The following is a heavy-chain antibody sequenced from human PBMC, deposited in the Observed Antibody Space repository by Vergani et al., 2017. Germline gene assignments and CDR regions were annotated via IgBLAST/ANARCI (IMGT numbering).Heavy chain of an antibody. Sequence: QVQLVESGGGVVQPGTSLRLSCVVSGFALNRHAMYWVRQAPGKGLEWVVGISFDGTNEYYPDLVKGRVTISRDIAKNTLYLQVRSLRLEDTGVYHCVRDRGLWAGGRCYTEAWDYWGQGTPVTVSS. V-gene: IGHV3-30-3*01. CDR3: VRDRGLWAGGRCYTEAWDY. J-gene: IGHJ4*02. CDR2: ISFDGTNE. D-gene: IGHD2-2*02. CDR1: GFALNRHA.